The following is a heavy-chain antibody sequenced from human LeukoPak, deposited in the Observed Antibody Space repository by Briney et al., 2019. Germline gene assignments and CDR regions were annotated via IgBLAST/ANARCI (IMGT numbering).Heavy chain of an antibody. J-gene: IGHJ4*02. V-gene: IGHV4-30-2*01. CDR3: ATTPVGSTRFFDF. Sequence: PSETLSLTCAVSGGFIGDGGYYWSWIRQLPGKGLEWIGYVYHSGFTSYTPSLKSRVTISVDTSENQFSLRLNFVTAADTAIYYCATTPVGSTRFFDFWGPGTLLSVSS. CDR1: GGFIGDGGYY. D-gene: IGHD1-26*01. CDR2: VYHSGFT.